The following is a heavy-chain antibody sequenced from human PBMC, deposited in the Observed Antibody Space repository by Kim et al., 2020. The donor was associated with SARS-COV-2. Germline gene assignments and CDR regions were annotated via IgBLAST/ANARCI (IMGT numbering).Heavy chain of an antibody. D-gene: IGHD2-2*01. CDR1: GGSISSSSYY. V-gene: IGHV4-39*01. CDR2: IYYSGST. J-gene: IGHJ3*02. Sequence: SETLSLTCTVSGGSISSSSYYWGWIRQPPGKGLEWIGSIYYSGSTYYNPSLKSRVTISVDTSKNQFSLKLSSVTAADTAVYYCARQVGCSSTSCYLNGRGSDAFDIWGQGTMVTVSS. CDR3: ARQVGCSSTSCYLNGRGSDAFDI.